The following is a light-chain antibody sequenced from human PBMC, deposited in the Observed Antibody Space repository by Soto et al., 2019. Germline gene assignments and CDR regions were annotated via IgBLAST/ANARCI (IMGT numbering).Light chain of an antibody. CDR2: AAS. Sequence: DIQMTQSPSSRSASVVDIVTITFLASQSISSYLNWYQQKPGKAPKLLIYAASSLQSGVPSRFSGSGSGTDFTLTISSLQPEDFATYYCQQSYSTPWTFGQGTRLEIK. CDR1: QSISSY. CDR3: QQSYSTPWT. V-gene: IGKV1-39*01. J-gene: IGKJ5*01.